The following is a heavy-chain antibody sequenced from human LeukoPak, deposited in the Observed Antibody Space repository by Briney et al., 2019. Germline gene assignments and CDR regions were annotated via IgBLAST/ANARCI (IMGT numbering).Heavy chain of an antibody. D-gene: IGHD3-22*01. CDR2: IYYSGST. V-gene: IGHV4-59*11. CDR3: ARASVGSGYYYGWFDP. J-gene: IGHJ5*02. Sequence: SETLSLTCTGSGGSISSHYWSWIRQPPGKGLEWIGYIYYSGSTNYNPSLKSRVTISVDTSKNQFSLKLSSVTAADTAVYYCARASVGSGYYYGWFDPWGQGTLVTVSS. CDR1: GGSISSHY.